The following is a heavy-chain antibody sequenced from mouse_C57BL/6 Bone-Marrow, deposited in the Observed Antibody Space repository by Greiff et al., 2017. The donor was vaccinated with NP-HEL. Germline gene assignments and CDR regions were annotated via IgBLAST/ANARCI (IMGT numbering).Heavy chain of an antibody. Sequence: EVKLVESGGGLVKPGGSLKLSCAASGFTFSRYAMSWVRQTPEKRLEWVATISDGGSYTYYPDNVKGRVTISRDNAKNNLYLQMSHLKSEDTAMYYCARDWGSNYYFDYWGQGTTLTVSS. CDR3: ARDWGSNYYFDY. V-gene: IGHV5-4*01. J-gene: IGHJ2*01. CDR2: ISDGGSYT. D-gene: IGHD2-5*01. CDR1: GFTFSRYA.